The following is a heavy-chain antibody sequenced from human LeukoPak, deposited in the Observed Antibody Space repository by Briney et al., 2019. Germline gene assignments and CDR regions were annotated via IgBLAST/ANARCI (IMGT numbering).Heavy chain of an antibody. CDR2: INHSGST. J-gene: IGHJ4*02. V-gene: IGHV4-34*01. D-gene: IGHD3-3*01. CDR1: GGSFSGYY. Sequence: SETLSLTCAVYGGSFSGYYWSWIRQLPGKGLEWIGEINHSGSTNYNPSLKSRVTISVDTSKNQFSLKLSSVTAADTAVYYCATTLRRGGDYWGQGTLVTVSS. CDR3: ATTLRRGGDY.